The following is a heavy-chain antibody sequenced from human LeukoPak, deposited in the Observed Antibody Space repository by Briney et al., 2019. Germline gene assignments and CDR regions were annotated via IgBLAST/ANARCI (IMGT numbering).Heavy chain of an antibody. CDR3: ARLNKPGWFDP. J-gene: IGHJ5*02. Sequence: PSETLSLTCAVVDGSFTAYFWTWIRQPPGKGLEWIGEIDRTGNGHYNPSLQSRLTMSVDTSKKEFSLKLNSVTAADTAVYYCARLNKPGWFDPWGQGTLVTVSS. CDR2: IDRTGNG. D-gene: IGHD1-14*01. V-gene: IGHV4-34*01. CDR1: DGSFTAYF.